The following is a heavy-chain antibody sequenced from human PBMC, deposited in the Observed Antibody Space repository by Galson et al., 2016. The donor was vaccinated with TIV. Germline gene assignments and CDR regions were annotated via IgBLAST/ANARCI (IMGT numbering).Heavy chain of an antibody. J-gene: IGHJ4*02. CDR2: INPDGSTK. CDR1: GFLFRSYA. CDR3: VRDRAYSTYDY. Sequence: SLRLSCAASGFLFRSYAMNWVRQAPGKGLEWVANINPDGSTKNYVDSVKGRVTISRDNAKNSLYLQMSSLRAEDTAVYYCVRDRAYSTYDYWGQGTQVTVSS. D-gene: IGHD4-11*01. V-gene: IGHV3-7*03.